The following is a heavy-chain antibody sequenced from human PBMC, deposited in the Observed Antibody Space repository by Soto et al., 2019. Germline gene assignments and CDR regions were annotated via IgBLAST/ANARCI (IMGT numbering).Heavy chain of an antibody. CDR1: GFTFSSYG. J-gene: IGHJ4*02. Sequence: QVQLVESGGGVVQPGRSLRLSCAASGFTFSSYGMHWVRQAPGKGLEWVAVIWYDGSNKYYADSVKGRFTISRDNSKNTLYLQMNSLRAEDTAVYYCARYNSGSGSYLVYWGQGTLVTVS. CDR3: ARYNSGSGSYLVY. CDR2: IWYDGSNK. V-gene: IGHV3-33*01. D-gene: IGHD3-10*01.